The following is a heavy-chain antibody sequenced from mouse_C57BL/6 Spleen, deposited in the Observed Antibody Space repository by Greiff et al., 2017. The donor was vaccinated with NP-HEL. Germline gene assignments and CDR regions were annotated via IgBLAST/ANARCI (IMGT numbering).Heavy chain of an antibody. CDR1: GFSFNTYA. J-gene: IGHJ4*01. V-gene: IGHV10-1*01. D-gene: IGHD2-5*01. CDR3: VRPYYSNFYAMDY. CDR2: IRSKSNNYAT. Sequence: GGGLVQPKGSLKLSCAASGFSFNTYAMNWVRQAPGKGLEWVARIRSKSNNYATYYADSVKDRFTISRDDSESMLYLQMNNLKTEDTAMYYCVRPYYSNFYAMDYWGQGTSVTVSS.